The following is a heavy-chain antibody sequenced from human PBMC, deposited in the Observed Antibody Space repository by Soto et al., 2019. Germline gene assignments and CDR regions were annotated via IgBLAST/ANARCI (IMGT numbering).Heavy chain of an antibody. V-gene: IGHV4-39*01. D-gene: IGHD3-3*01. Sequence: SETLSLTCTVSGGSISSSSYYWGWIRQPPGKGLEWIGSIYYSGSTYYNPSLKSRVTISVDTSKNQFSLKLSSVTAADTAVYYWARFVITIFNDYYVRDVWGQGPRSPSP. CDR2: IYYSGST. CDR3: ARFVITIFNDYYVRDV. J-gene: IGHJ6*02. CDR1: GGSISSSSYY.